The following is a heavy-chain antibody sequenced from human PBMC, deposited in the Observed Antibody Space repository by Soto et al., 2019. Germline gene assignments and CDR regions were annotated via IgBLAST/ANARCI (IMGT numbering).Heavy chain of an antibody. CDR1: GYTFTDYG. V-gene: IGHV1-18*01. Sequence: QVQLVQSGAEVKKPGASVKVSCKASGYTFTDYGISWVRQAPGQGLEWMAWISPYNGNTNYAQKLQGKVTMSTDTSTSTAYMELSSLRSDDTAVYYCARDLPRAIVIVSATHFDCWGQGTLVTVS. J-gene: IGHJ4*02. CDR3: ARDLPRAIVIVSATHFDC. D-gene: IGHD3-22*01. CDR2: ISPYNGNT.